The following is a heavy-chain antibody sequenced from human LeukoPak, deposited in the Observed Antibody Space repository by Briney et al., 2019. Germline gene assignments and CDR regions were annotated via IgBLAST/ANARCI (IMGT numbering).Heavy chain of an antibody. D-gene: IGHD6-13*01. CDR1: GGSINNYY. J-gene: IGHJ3*02. CDR2: IYNTGST. V-gene: IGHV4-59*01. Sequence: SETLSLTCSISGGSINNYYWTWIRQPPGKGLEWIGYIYNTGSTKYNPSLNSRVTISVDTSKNQFSLSLSSVTAADTAVYYCASTASIAADLSAAFDIWGQGTMVTVSS. CDR3: ASTASIAADLSAAFDI.